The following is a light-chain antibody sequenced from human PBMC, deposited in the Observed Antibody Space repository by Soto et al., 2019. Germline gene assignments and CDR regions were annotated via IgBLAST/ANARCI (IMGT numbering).Light chain of an antibody. CDR3: QQYHKLPGT. J-gene: IGKJ1*01. Sequence: EIVLTQSPGTLSLSPGERATLSCWASQSVSSSYLAWYQQKPSQAPRLLIYGASTRATGIPDRFSGSGSGTDFTLTISRLEPEDFAVYYCQQYHKLPGTFGQGTKVEIK. V-gene: IGKV3-20*01. CDR1: QSVSSSY. CDR2: GAS.